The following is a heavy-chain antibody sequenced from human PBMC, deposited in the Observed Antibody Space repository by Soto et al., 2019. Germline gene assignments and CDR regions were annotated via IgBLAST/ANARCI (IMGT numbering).Heavy chain of an antibody. D-gene: IGHD6-6*01. V-gene: IGHV4-4*02. CDR1: GDSVSSSNW. CDR3: VRGGRYSSSPGLDY. CDR2: IFHTGST. Sequence: QVQLQESGPGLVKPSGTLSLTCTVFGDSVSSSNWWSWVRQSPGKGLEWIGEIFHTGSTNYNPSLKRRVCISVDKSKNQFSLRVASVDVADTAVYYCVRGGRYSSSPGLDYWGQGILVTVSS. J-gene: IGHJ4*02.